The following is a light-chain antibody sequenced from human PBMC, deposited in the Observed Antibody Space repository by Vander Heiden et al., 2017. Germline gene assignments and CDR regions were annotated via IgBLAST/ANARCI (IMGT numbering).Light chain of an antibody. CDR1: SSDVGGYNY. CDR3: CSYAGSHTSLYV. CDR2: DVT. J-gene: IGLJ1*01. Sequence: QSALTQPRSVSGSPGQSDTISCTGTSSDVGGYNYVSWYQQHPGKAPKLMIYDVTKRPSGVPDRFSGSKSGNTASLTISGLQAEDEADYYCCSYAGSHTSLYVFGTGTKVTVL. V-gene: IGLV2-11*01.